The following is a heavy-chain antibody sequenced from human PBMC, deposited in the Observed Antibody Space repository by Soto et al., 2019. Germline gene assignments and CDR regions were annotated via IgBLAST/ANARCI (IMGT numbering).Heavy chain of an antibody. V-gene: IGHV4-31*03. CDR3: ARDDSSGYFPGY. CDR2: IYYSGST. Sequence: LSLTCTVSGGSISSGGYYWSWIRQHPGKGLEWIGYIYYSGSTYYNPSLKSRVTISVDTSKNQFSMKLSSVTAADTAVYYCARDDSSGYFPGYWGQGTLVTVSS. D-gene: IGHD3-22*01. J-gene: IGHJ4*02. CDR1: GGSISSGGYY.